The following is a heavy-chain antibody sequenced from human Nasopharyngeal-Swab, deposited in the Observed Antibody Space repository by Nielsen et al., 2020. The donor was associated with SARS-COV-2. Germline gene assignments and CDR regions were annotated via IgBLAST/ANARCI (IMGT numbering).Heavy chain of an antibody. CDR2: IVVGSGNT. D-gene: IGHD6-19*01. CDR3: AATVAGIGSYGD. V-gene: IGHV1-58*01. Sequence: WVRQAPEQRLEWIGWIVVGSGNTNYAQKFQERVTITRDMSTSTAYMELSSLRSEDTAVYYCAATVAGIGSYGDWGQGTMVTVSS. J-gene: IGHJ1*01.